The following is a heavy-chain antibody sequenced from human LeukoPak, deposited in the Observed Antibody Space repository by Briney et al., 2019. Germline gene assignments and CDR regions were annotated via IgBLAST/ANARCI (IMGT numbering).Heavy chain of an antibody. CDR3: AKRDAYDSSGYSPLFDS. D-gene: IGHD3-22*01. CDR2: ISGSGGST. Sequence: PGGSLRLSCAASGFTFSSYAMSWVRQAPGKGLEWVSAISGSGGSTYYADSVKGRFTISRDNSKNTLYLQMNSLRAEDTAVYYCAKRDAYDSSGYSPLFDSWGQGTLVTVSS. V-gene: IGHV3-23*01. J-gene: IGHJ4*02. CDR1: GFTFSSYA.